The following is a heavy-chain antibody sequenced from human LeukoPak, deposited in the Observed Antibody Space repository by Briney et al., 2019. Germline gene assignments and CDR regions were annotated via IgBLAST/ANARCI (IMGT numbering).Heavy chain of an antibody. CDR2: IIPIFGTA. V-gene: IGHV1-69*13. CDR3: ARDRQLDPTEDAFDI. Sequence: SVKVSCKASGGTFSSYAISWVRQAPGQGLEWMGRIIPIFGTANYAQKFQGRVTITADESTRPAYLELSSLRSEDTAVYYCARDRQLDPTEDAFDIWGQGTMVTVSS. CDR1: GGTFSSYA. D-gene: IGHD1-1*01. J-gene: IGHJ3*02.